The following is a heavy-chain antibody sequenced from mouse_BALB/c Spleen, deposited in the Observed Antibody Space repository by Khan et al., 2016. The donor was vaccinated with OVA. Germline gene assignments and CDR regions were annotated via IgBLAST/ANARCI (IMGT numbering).Heavy chain of an antibody. CDR1: GFTFTSYS. CDR2: ISSGGDYP. V-gene: IGHV5-6*01. Sequence: EVELVESGGDLVKPRGSLKLSCAASGFTFTSYSMSWVRQTPDKRLEWVATISSGGDYPYYPDSVKGRFTISRDNAKNTLYLQMSSLKSEDTAMYYCASHLTGSFAYWGQGTLVTVSA. D-gene: IGHD4-1*01. CDR3: ASHLTGSFAY. J-gene: IGHJ3*01.